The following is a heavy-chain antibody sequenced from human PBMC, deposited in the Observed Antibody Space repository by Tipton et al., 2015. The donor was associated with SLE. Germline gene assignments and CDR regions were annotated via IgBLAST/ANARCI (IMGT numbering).Heavy chain of an antibody. CDR1: GFTSSSHA. D-gene: IGHD6-19*01. J-gene: IGHJ4*02. CDR2: IRSKVYGETT. V-gene: IGHV3-49*04. CDR3: TRDQLRGWYYFDY. Sequence: SLRLSCAASGFTSSSHAMSWVRQAPGKGLEWVGFIRSKVYGETTQYAASVKGRFIISRDDSKNIAYLQMNSLTTEDTAVYYCTRDQLRGWYYFDYWGQGTLVTVSS.